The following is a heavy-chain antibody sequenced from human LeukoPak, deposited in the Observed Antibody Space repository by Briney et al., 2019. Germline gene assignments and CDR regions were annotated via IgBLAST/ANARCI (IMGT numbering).Heavy chain of an antibody. V-gene: IGHV3-23*01. J-gene: IGHJ4*02. Sequence: PGGSLRLSCTGSGFIFSDFSMSWVRQAPGKGLEWVSGISGSGDITYYADSVKGRFTISRDNSKNTLYLHMNSLRAEDTAVYYCAKGSGSYGKDVEYWGQGTLVTVSS. CDR2: ISGSGDIT. CDR3: AKGSGSYGKDVEY. D-gene: IGHD1-26*01. CDR1: GFIFSDFS.